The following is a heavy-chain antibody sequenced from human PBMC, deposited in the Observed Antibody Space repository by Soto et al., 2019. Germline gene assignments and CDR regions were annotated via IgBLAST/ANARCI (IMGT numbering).Heavy chain of an antibody. V-gene: IGHV3-30*18. Sequence: GGSLRLSCAASGFTFSSYGMHWVRQAPGKGLEWVAVISYDGSNKYYADSVKGRFTISRDNSKNTLYLQMNSLRAEDTAVYYCAKDLPSVLRFLEWSFHDYGMDVWGQGTTVTVSS. CDR2: ISYDGSNK. CDR1: GFTFSSYG. D-gene: IGHD3-3*01. J-gene: IGHJ6*02. CDR3: AKDLPSVLRFLEWSFHDYGMDV.